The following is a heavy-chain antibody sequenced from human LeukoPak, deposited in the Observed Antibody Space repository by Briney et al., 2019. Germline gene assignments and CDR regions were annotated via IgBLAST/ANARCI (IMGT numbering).Heavy chain of an antibody. J-gene: IGHJ4*02. V-gene: IGHV3-23*01. CDR2: ISGSGGST. Sequence: GGSLRLSCAASGFTFSSYAMSWVRQAPGKGLEWVSAISGSGGSTYYADSVKGRFTISRDNAKNSLYLQMNSLRAEDTAVYYCARDFRGVLWFGEGYWGQGTLVTVSS. CDR1: GFTFSSYA. D-gene: IGHD3-10*01. CDR3: ARDFRGVLWFGEGY.